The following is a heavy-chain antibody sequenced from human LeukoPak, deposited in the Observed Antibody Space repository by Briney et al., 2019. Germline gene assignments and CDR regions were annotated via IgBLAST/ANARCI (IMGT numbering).Heavy chain of an antibody. CDR3: ARGPATYYDSPLMDY. CDR1: GGSISSYY. V-gene: IGHV4-59*01. D-gene: IGHD3-22*01. Sequence: SETLSLTCTVSGGSISSYYWSWIRQPPGKGLEWIGYIFYSGSTNYYPSLKSRVTISVDTSKNQFSLKLSSVTAADTAVYYCARGPATYYDSPLMDYWGQGTLVTVSS. J-gene: IGHJ4*02. CDR2: IFYSGST.